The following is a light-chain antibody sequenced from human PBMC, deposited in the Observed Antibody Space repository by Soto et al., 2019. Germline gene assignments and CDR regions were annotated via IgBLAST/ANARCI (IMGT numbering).Light chain of an antibody. V-gene: IGLV2-14*01. CDR2: EVS. CDR3: SSYTTTTAWV. Sequence: QSVLTQPASVSGSPGQSITISCTGSSSDVGAYKYVSWFQQHPGKAPKLIIYEVSNRPSRVSDRFSGSKSGNTASLTISGLQAEDEADYHCSSYTTTTAWVFGGGTKLTVL. J-gene: IGLJ3*02. CDR1: SSDVGAYKY.